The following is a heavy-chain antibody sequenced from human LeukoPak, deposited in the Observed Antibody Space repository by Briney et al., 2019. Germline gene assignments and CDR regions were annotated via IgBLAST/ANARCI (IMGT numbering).Heavy chain of an antibody. D-gene: IGHD2-15*01. CDR2: ISGSGGST. CDR1: GFTFSSYA. CDR3: AKDIPDGRYCSGGSCYSSFDY. J-gene: IGHJ4*02. Sequence: PGGSLRLSCAASGFTFSSYAMSWVRQAPGKGLEWVSAISGSGGSTYYADSVKGRFTISRDNSKNTLYLQMNSLRAEDTAVYYCAKDIPDGRYCSGGSCYSSFDYWGQGTLVTVSS. V-gene: IGHV3-23*01.